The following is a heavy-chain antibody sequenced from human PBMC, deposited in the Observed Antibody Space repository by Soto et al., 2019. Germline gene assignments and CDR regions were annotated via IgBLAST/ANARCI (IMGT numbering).Heavy chain of an antibody. Sequence: EVQLVESGGGLVKPGGSLRLSCAASGFTFSSYSMNWVRQVPGKGLVWVSRLNTDGSITKYADSVKGRFTISRDNARNTLYLQMDSLRVEDTAVYYCARVGLEGYCSSATCYLGGDYYYKGMDVWGHGTTVTVSS. CDR2: LNTDGSIT. J-gene: IGHJ6*02. CDR1: GFTFSSYS. D-gene: IGHD2-2*01. V-gene: IGHV3-74*02. CDR3: ARVGLEGYCSSATCYLGGDYYYKGMDV.